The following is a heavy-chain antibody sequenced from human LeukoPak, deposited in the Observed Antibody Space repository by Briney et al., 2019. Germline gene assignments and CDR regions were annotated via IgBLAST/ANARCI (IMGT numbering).Heavy chain of an antibody. Sequence: PGGSLRLSCAASGFTFSSYWMNWVRQAPGKGLEWVAVISYDGSNKYYADSVKGRFTISRDNSKNTLYLQMNSLRAEDTAVYYCARDLNLGREMADFDYWGQGTLVTVSS. D-gene: IGHD5-24*01. V-gene: IGHV3-30*03. CDR2: ISYDGSNK. CDR3: ARDLNLGREMADFDY. J-gene: IGHJ4*02. CDR1: GFTFSSYW.